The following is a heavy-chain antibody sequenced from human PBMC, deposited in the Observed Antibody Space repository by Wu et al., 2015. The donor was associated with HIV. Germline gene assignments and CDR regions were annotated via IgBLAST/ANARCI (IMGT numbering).Heavy chain of an antibody. Sequence: QVQLVQSGAEVKKPGASVKVSCKASGYTFTGYYMHWVRQAPGQGLEWMGWINPNSGGTNYAQKFQGRVTMTRDTSISTAYMELSRLRSDDTAVYYCARDYSSFSRFGEPRGRDFDYWGQGTLVTVSS. CDR2: INPNSGGT. V-gene: IGHV1-2*02. D-gene: IGHD3-10*02. CDR1: GYTFTGYY. CDR3: ARDYSSFSRFGEPRGRDFDY. J-gene: IGHJ4*02.